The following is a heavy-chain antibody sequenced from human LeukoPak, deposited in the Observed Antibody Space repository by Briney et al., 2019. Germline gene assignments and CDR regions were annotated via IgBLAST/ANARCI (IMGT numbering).Heavy chain of an antibody. Sequence: GGSLRLSCAASGFTFSIYNMNWVRQAPGKGLEWVSYISRSSNTTYYADSVKGRFTISRDNAKNSLYLQMNSLRVEDTAVYYCARARIAVAGPFDYWGQGTLVTVSS. J-gene: IGHJ4*02. CDR1: GFTFSIYN. CDR2: ISRSSNTT. V-gene: IGHV3-48*01. CDR3: ARARIAVAGPFDY. D-gene: IGHD6-19*01.